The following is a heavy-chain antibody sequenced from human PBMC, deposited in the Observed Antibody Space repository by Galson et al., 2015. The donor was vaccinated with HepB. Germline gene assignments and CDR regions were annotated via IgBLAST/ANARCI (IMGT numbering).Heavy chain of an antibody. Sequence: SVKVSCKASGGTFSSYAISWVRQAPGQGLEWMGGIIPIFGTANYAQKFQGRVTITADESTSTAYMELSSLRSEDTAVYYCASLSGSYSNYAFDIWGQGTMVTVS. CDR3: ASLSGSYSNYAFDI. CDR2: IIPIFGTA. CDR1: GGTFSSYA. D-gene: IGHD4-11*01. J-gene: IGHJ3*02. V-gene: IGHV1-69*13.